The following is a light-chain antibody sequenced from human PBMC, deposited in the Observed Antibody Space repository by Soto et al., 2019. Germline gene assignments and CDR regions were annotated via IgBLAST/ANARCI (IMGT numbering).Light chain of an antibody. CDR2: GVS. CDR3: SSYAGMNNPVV. J-gene: IGLJ2*01. V-gene: IGLV2-8*01. Sequence: QSALTQPPSASGSPGQSVTISCTGTSSDIGAYNSVSWYQQPPGKAPKLMIYGVSTRPSGVPDRFSGSKSGNTASLTVSGLQAEDEAYYYCSSYAGMNNPVVFGGGTKLTVL. CDR1: SSDIGAYNS.